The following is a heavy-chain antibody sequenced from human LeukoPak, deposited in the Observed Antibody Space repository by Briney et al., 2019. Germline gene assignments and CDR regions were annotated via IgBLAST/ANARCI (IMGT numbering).Heavy chain of an antibody. Sequence: GGSLRLSCAASGFTFSSYSMNWVRQAPGKGLEWVSSISSSSTYIYYADSVKGRFIISRDNAKNSLYLQMNSLRAEDTAVYYCARPHPRTVFGVFSYYYGMDVWGQRTTVTVSS. D-gene: IGHD3-3*01. J-gene: IGHJ6*02. V-gene: IGHV3-21*01. CDR3: ARPHPRTVFGVFSYYYGMDV. CDR1: GFTFSSYS. CDR2: ISSSSTYI.